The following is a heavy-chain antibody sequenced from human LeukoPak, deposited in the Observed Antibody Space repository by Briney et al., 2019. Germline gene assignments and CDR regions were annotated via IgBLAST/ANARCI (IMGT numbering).Heavy chain of an antibody. CDR2: IIPIFGTA. V-gene: IGHV1-69*13. CDR1: GGTFSSYA. CDR3: AEGSPYDFWSGYPPLDY. D-gene: IGHD3-3*01. J-gene: IGHJ4*02. Sequence: SVKVSCKASGGTFSSYAISWVRQAPGQGLEWMGGIIPIFGTANYAQKFQGRVTITADESTSTAYMELSSLRSEDTAVYYCAEGSPYDFWSGYPPLDYWGQGTLVTVSS.